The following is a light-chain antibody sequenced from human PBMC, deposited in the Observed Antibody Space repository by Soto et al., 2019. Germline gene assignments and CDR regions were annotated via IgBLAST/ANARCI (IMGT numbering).Light chain of an antibody. CDR1: QSISSH. Sequence: IQMTQSPSTLSASVGDRVTITCRASQSISSHLAWYQQKPGKAPEVLIYDASTLESGVSSRFSGSGSGTKFTLTISNLQTDDFATYFCQQYSSNFYTFGQGTK. J-gene: IGKJ2*01. CDR3: QQYSSNFYT. CDR2: DAS. V-gene: IGKV1-5*01.